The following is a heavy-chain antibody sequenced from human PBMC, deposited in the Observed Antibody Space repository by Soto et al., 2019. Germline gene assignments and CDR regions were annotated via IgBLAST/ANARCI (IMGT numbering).Heavy chain of an antibody. J-gene: IGHJ5*02. D-gene: IGHD6-19*01. Sequence: GGSLRLSCVASTFTFSNYGMHWVRQAPGKGLEWVAVISYDGSNKYYADSVKGRFTISRDNSKNTLYLQMNSLRAEDTAVYYCAKTYSSGWYESWGQGTLVTVSS. CDR1: TFTFSNYG. CDR2: ISYDGSNK. CDR3: AKTYSSGWYES. V-gene: IGHV3-30*18.